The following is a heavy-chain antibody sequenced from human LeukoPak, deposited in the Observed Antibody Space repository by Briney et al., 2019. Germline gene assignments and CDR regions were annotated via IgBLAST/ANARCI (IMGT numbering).Heavy chain of an antibody. V-gene: IGHV1-46*01. CDR3: ARVIGMAGTEWFDP. D-gene: IGHD6-19*01. Sequence: ASVKVSCKASGYTFTSYDINWVRQAPGQGLEWMGMINPSGGSTTYAQKFQGRVIMTRDVSTSTVDMELSSLRSEDTTVYYCARVIGMAGTEWFDPWGQGTLVTVSS. CDR2: INPSGGST. J-gene: IGHJ5*02. CDR1: GYTFTSYD.